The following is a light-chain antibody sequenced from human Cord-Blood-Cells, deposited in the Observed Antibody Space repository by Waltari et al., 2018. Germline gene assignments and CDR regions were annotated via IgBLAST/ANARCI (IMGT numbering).Light chain of an antibody. V-gene: IGLV2-14*01. CDR1: RSDVGGYNY. CDR2: DVS. J-gene: IGLJ1*01. Sequence: QSALTQTASVSGSPGQSITISCTGTRSDVGGYNYVSWYQQHPGKAPTLMIYDVSNRPSGVSNRFSGSKSGNTASLTISGLQAEDEADYYCSSYTSSSTPYVFGTGTKVTVL. CDR3: SSYTSSSTPYV.